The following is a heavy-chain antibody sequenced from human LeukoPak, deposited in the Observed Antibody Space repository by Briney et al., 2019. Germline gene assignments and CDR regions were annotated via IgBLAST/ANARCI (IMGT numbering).Heavy chain of an antibody. CDR2: INHSGST. CDR3: ARGSRVGQTAY. Sequence: SETLSLTCAVYGGSFSGYYWSWIRQPPGKGLEWIGEINHSGSTNYNPSLKSRVTISVDTSKNQFSLKLSSVTAADTAVYHCARGSRVGQTAYWGQGTLVTVSS. D-gene: IGHD1-26*01. CDR1: GGSFSGYY. J-gene: IGHJ4*02. V-gene: IGHV4-34*01.